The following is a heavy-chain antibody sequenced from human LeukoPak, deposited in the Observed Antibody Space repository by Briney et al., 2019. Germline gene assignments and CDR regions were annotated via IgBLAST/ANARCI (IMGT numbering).Heavy chain of an antibody. Sequence: GGSLRLSCAASGFTFSTYSMNWVRQTPGKGLEWVSYISSSGSTIYYADSVKGRFTISRDNAKNSLYLQMNSLRAEDTAVYYCARCDGDCYSYLVYWGQGTLVTVSS. CDR2: ISSSGSTI. CDR3: ARCDGDCYSYLVY. J-gene: IGHJ4*02. V-gene: IGHV3-48*04. D-gene: IGHD2-21*02. CDR1: GFTFSTYS.